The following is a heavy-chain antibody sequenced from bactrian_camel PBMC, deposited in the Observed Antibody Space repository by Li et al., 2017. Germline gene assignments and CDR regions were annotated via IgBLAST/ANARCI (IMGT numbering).Heavy chain of an antibody. Sequence: VQLVESGGGLVQPGGSLRLSCAASGFTFSSYAMNWVRQAPGKGLEWVSTISSGGTTYYADSVKGRFTISFDNAEKTLYLQMSSLKPEDTAMYYCAADMGGDALCYPWAARFDYWGQGTQVTVS. D-gene: IGHD3*01. V-gene: IGHV3S31*01. CDR1: GFTFSSYA. J-gene: IGHJ6*01. CDR3: AADMGGDALCYPWAARFDY. CDR2: TISSGGTT.